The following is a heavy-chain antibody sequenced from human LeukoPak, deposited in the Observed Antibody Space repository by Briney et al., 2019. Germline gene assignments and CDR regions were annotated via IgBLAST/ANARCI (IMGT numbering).Heavy chain of an antibody. D-gene: IGHD3-22*01. CDR1: GFTFSLYW. CDR3: ASQSYYDSHGSGAFDI. Sequence: GGSLRLSCAASGFTFSLYWMSWVRQAPGKGLEWVANIKQDGSEKYYVDSVKGRFTISRDNAKNSLYLQMNSLRVEDTAVYFCASQSYYDSHGSGAFDIWGQGTMVTVSS. J-gene: IGHJ3*02. V-gene: IGHV3-7*01. CDR2: IKQDGSEK.